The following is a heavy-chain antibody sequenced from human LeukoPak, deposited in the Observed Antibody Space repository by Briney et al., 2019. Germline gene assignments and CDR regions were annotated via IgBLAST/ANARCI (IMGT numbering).Heavy chain of an antibody. CDR1: GFSFSGHW. Sequence: GGSLRLSCTAPGFSFSGHWMHWARQLPGKGLVWVSRISPTGCTTSYADSVKGRFTVSRDNAKNTLYLQVNNLRAEDTAVYYCARGPNSNRSGLDFWGQGTLLTVSS. J-gene: IGHJ4*02. V-gene: IGHV3-74*01. CDR2: ISPTGCTT. D-gene: IGHD1-14*01. CDR3: ARGPNSNRSGLDF.